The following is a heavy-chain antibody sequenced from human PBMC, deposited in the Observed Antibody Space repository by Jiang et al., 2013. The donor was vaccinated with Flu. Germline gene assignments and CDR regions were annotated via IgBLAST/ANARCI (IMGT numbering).Heavy chain of an antibody. CDR2: INPSGGST. CDR1: GYTFTSYY. D-gene: IGHD2-15*01. CDR3: ARDRCSGGSCYPWFDP. J-gene: IGHJ5*02. V-gene: IGHV1-46*01. Sequence: SVKVSCKASGYTFTSYYMHWVRQAPGQGLEWMGIINPSGGSTSYAQKFQGRVTMTRDTSTSTVYMELSSLRSEDTAVYYCARDRCSGGSCYPWFDPWGQGTLVTVSS.